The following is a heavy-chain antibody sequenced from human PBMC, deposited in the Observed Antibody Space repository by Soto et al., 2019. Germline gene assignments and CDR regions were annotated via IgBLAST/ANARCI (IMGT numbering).Heavy chain of an antibody. J-gene: IGHJ4*02. D-gene: IGHD3-9*01. CDR2: ISPYNTNT. CDR1: GYTFTSYG. CDR3: AREDDILTGFYNY. V-gene: IGHV1-18*01. Sequence: QVQLVQSGAEVKKPGASVKVSCKASGYTFTSYGFSWVRQAPGQGLEWLGWISPYNTNTTYAQKFQGRVTMTTDTSTSTAYMELRNLRSDDTAVYFCAREDDILTGFYNYWGQGTLVTVSS.